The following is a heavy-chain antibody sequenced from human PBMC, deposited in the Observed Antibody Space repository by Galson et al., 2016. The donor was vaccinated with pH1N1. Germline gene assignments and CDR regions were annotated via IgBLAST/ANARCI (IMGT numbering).Heavy chain of an antibody. V-gene: IGHV3-30*04. Sequence: SLRLSCAASGFTFTSYAMHWVRQAPGKGLEWVAVILYDGTNEYYADSVKGRFTISRDKTQSTVYLQMNSLRTKDTAVYYCARDSEYSGHEGFHWAQGTLVIVSP. CDR1: GFTFTSYA. D-gene: IGHD5-12*01. J-gene: IGHJ4*02. CDR2: ILYDGTNE. CDR3: ARDSEYSGHEGFH.